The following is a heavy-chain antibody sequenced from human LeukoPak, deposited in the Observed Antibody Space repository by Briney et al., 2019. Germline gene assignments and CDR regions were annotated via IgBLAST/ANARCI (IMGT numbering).Heavy chain of an antibody. Sequence: PSETLSLTCTVSGVSVSSGNYYWSWIRQLPGKGLEWIGYISYSGSTYYNPSLESRVSISGDTSKNQFSLKLSSGIAADTAVYYCARRIPVAGLFDYWGQGTLVTVSS. J-gene: IGHJ4*02. D-gene: IGHD6-19*01. CDR3: ARRIPVAGLFDY. CDR1: GVSVSSGNYY. CDR2: ISYSGST. V-gene: IGHV4-31*03.